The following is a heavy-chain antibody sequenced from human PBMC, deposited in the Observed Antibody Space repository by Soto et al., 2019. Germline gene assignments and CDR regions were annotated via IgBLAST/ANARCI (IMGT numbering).Heavy chain of an antibody. D-gene: IGHD3-22*01. CDR1: GGSISSYY. CDR3: ARADRRNDAFDI. J-gene: IGHJ3*02. CDR2: IYYSGST. Sequence: SETLSLTCTVSGGSISSYYWSWIRQPPGKGLEWIGYIYYSGSTNYNPSLKSRVTISVDTSKNQFSLKLSSVTAADTAVYYCARADRRNDAFDIWGLGTMVTVSS. V-gene: IGHV4-59*01.